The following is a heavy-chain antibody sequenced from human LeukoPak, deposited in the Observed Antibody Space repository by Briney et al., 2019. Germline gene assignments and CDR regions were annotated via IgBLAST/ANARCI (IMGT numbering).Heavy chain of an antibody. CDR3: ALSSIVATISAFDI. Sequence: GESLKISCQGSGYSFTSYWIGWVRQMTGKGLEWMGIIYPGDSDTRYSPSFQGQVTISADKSISTAYLQWSSLKASDTAMYYCALSSIVATISAFDIWGQGTMVTVSS. J-gene: IGHJ3*02. CDR1: GYSFTSYW. V-gene: IGHV5-51*01. CDR2: IYPGDSDT. D-gene: IGHD5-12*01.